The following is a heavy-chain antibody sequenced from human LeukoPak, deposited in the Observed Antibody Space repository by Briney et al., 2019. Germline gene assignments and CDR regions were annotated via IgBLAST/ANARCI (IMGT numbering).Heavy chain of an antibody. CDR3: ARRRDAAADMDV. CDR2: MNPNSGDT. CDR1: GYTFTSYD. V-gene: IGHV1-2*02. D-gene: IGHD6-13*01. J-gene: IGHJ6*03. Sequence: ASVKVSCKASGYTFTSYDIHWVRHATGQGLEWMGWMNPNSGDTNYAQKFQGRVTMTRDTSISTAYMELSRLRSEDTAVYYCARRRDAAADMDVWGKGTTVTISS.